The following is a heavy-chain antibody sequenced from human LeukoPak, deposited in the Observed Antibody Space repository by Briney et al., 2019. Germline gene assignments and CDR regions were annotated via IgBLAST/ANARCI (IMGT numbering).Heavy chain of an antibody. CDR1: AFTFSTYR. CDR2: INQDGSAT. J-gene: IGHJ4*02. V-gene: IGHV3-7*01. CDR3: AIAAGWEQAY. Sequence: GGSLRLSCAASAFTFSTYRMSWVRQAPGKGLERVAHINQDGSATNYVDSAKGRFIVSRDNAKNSVFLQMSSLRAEDTAVYHCAIAAGWEQAYWGQGTLVTVSS. D-gene: IGHD1-26*01.